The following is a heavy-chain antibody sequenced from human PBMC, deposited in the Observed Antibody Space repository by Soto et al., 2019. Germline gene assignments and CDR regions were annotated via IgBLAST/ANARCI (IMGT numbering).Heavy chain of an antibody. CDR3: VRDGTKTLRDWFDP. D-gene: IGHD1-1*01. Sequence: QMQLQEAGPGLVKHSGHLSITCTVSGASISGFYWSWMRKSAGKGLEWIGRIYATGTTDYNPSLKSRVMMSVDTSKKQFSLKFRSVTASDTTVYYCVRDGTKTLRDWFDPWGQGISVTVSS. J-gene: IGHJ5*02. V-gene: IGHV4-4*07. CDR2: IYATGTT. CDR1: GASISGFY.